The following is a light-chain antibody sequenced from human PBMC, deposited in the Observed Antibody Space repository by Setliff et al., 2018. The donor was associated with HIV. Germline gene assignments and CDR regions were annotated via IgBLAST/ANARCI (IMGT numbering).Light chain of an antibody. J-gene: IGLJ1*01. CDR2: EVS. CDR3: SSYTSRNTLV. Sequence: QSVLTQPPSASGSPGQSVTISCTGTSSDVGGYNYVSWYQQHPGKAPKLMIYEVSKRPSGVPDRFSGSKSGNTASLTISGLQAEDEADYYCSSYTSRNTLVFGTGTKVTVL. V-gene: IGLV2-8*01. CDR1: SSDVGGYNY.